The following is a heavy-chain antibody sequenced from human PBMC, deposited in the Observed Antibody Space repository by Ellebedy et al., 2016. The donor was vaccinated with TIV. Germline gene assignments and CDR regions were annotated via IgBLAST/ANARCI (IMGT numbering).Heavy chain of an antibody. CDR2: ISYDGNNK. CDR3: ARDSLGARGVSDY. CDR1: GFTFITYG. V-gene: IGHV3-30-3*01. Sequence: GGSLRLXCAASGFTFITYGMQWVRQAPGKGLESVAVISYDGNNKYHADSVKGRFTISRDNSKNTVYLQMNSLRAEDTAVYYCARDSLGARGVSDYWGQGTLVIVSS. D-gene: IGHD3-10*01. J-gene: IGHJ4*02.